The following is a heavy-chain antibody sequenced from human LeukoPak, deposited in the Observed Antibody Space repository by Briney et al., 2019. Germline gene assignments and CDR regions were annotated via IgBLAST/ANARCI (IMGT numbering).Heavy chain of an antibody. D-gene: IGHD6-19*01. CDR3: ASGIGWTFDY. Sequence: GGSLRLSRAASGFTVSSNYMSWVRQAPGKGLEWVSVIYSGGSTYYADSVKGRFTISRDNSKNTLYLQMNSLRAEDTAVYYCASGIGWTFDYWGQGTLVTVSS. V-gene: IGHV3-53*01. CDR2: IYSGGST. J-gene: IGHJ4*02. CDR1: GFTVSSNY.